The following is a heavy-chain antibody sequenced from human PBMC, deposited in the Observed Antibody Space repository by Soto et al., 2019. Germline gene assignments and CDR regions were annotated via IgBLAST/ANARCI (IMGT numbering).Heavy chain of an antibody. Sequence: GESLKISCKGSGYSFTSYWIGWVRQMPGKGLEWMGIIYPGDSDTRYSPSFQGQVTISADKSISTAYLQWSSLKASDTAMYYCARQTYYYGSGRRGYYYYGMDVWGQGTTVTVSS. CDR3: ARQTYYYGSGRRGYYYYGMDV. CDR2: IYPGDSDT. V-gene: IGHV5-51*01. J-gene: IGHJ6*02. CDR1: GYSFTSYW. D-gene: IGHD3-10*01.